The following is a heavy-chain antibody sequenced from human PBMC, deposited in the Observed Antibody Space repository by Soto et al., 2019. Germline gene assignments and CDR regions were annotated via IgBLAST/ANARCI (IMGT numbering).Heavy chain of an antibody. CDR3: AKDRYLDHDSRGYLFDN. CDR1: GFTFSSYG. CDR2: IWYGGSNK. D-gene: IGHD3-22*01. J-gene: IGHJ4*02. Sequence: PGGSLRLSCAASGFTFSSYGMHWVRQAPGKGLEWVAVIWYGGSNKYYADSVKGRFTISRDNSKNTLYLQMNSLRAEDTAVYYCAKDRYLDHDSRGYLFDNWGQGTLVTVSS. V-gene: IGHV3-33*06.